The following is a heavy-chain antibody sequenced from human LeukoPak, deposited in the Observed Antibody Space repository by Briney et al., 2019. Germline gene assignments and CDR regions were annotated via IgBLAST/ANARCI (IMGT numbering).Heavy chain of an antibody. V-gene: IGHV1-2*02. D-gene: IGHD2-15*01. Sequence: GASVKVSCKASGYTFTSYGISWVRQAPGQGLEWMGWINPNSGGTNYAQKFQGRVTMTRDTSISTAYMELSRLRSDDTAVYYCARAGSYCSGGSCYRGGYYYYYMDVWGKGTTVTVSS. CDR1: GYTFTSYG. J-gene: IGHJ6*03. CDR2: INPNSGGT. CDR3: ARAGSYCSGGSCYRGGYYYYYMDV.